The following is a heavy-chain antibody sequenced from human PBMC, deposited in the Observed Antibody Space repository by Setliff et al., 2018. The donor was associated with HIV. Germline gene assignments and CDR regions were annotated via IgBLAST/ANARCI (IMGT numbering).Heavy chain of an antibody. Sequence: SETLSLTCTVSGGSISNYYWSWIRQSPGKGLEWIGYISNTGNTKYNPSLKSRVTIAGDTSKNQFSVRLTSATAADTAVYFCARDVARFDYDTGGYYVSHFDYWGQGIQVTVSS. CDR2: ISNTGNT. J-gene: IGHJ4*02. CDR1: GGSISNYY. V-gene: IGHV4-59*01. CDR3: ARDVARFDYDTGGYYVSHFDY. D-gene: IGHD3-22*01.